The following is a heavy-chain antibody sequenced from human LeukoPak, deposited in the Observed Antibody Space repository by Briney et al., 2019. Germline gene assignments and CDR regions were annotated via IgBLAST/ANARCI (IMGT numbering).Heavy chain of an antibody. J-gene: IGHJ5*02. CDR2: IYTSGST. Sequence: PSETLSLTCTVSGGSISSYYWSWIRQPAGKGLEWIGRIYTSGSTNYNPSLKSRVTMSVDTSKNQFSLKLSSVTAADTAVYYCAREGPSSSGSYLNCFDPWGQGTLVTVSS. D-gene: IGHD1-26*01. CDR1: GGSISSYY. V-gene: IGHV4-4*07. CDR3: AREGPSSSGSYLNCFDP.